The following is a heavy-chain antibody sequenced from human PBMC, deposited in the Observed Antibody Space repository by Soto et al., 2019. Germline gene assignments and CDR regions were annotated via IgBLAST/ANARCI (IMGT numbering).Heavy chain of an antibody. Sequence: SETLSLTCTVSGGSISSGDYYWSWIRQPPGKGLEWIGYIYYSGSTYYNPSLKSRVTISVDTSKNQFSLKLSSVTAADTAVYYCARSIRVAVVAAPNWFDPWGQGTLVTVSS. CDR1: GGSISSGDYY. CDR3: ARSIRVAVVAAPNWFDP. CDR2: IYYSGST. V-gene: IGHV4-30-4*01. J-gene: IGHJ5*02. D-gene: IGHD2-15*01.